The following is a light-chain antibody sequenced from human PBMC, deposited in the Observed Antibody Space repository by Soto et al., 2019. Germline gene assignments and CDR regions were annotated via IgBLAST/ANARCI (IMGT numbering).Light chain of an antibody. Sequence: QSALTQPASVSGSPGQSITVSCTGTSSDVGGYNYVSWYQQHPGEAPKVMIYDVSKRPSGVSNRFSGSKSGNTASLTISGLQAEDEADYYCNSYTSSSTLPYVFGTGTKLPS. CDR1: SSDVGGYNY. J-gene: IGLJ1*01. V-gene: IGLV2-14*03. CDR2: DVS. CDR3: NSYTSSSTLPYV.